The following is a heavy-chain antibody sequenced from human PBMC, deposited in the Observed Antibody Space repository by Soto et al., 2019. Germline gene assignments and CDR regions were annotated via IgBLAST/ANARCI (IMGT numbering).Heavy chain of an antibody. J-gene: IGHJ4*02. CDR3: ARAGYCGPGCYYYFDY. CDR1: GFTFSSYD. Sequence: EVQLVESGGGLVQPGGSLRLSCAASGFTFSSYDMNWVRQAPGKGLEWVAYIKPDGSATYYVDSVKGRFTISRDNAKNSLYLQMNSLRVEDTSVYYCARAGYCGPGCYYYFDYWGQGTLVTVSS. D-gene: IGHD2-21*02. CDR2: IKPDGSAT. V-gene: IGHV3-7*01.